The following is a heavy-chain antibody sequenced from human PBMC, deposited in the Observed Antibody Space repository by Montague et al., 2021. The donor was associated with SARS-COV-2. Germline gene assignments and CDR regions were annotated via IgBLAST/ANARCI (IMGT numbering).Heavy chain of an antibody. CDR1: GASISTSDW. V-gene: IGHV4-4*02. D-gene: IGHD2-15*01. Sequence: SETLSLTCVVSGASISTSDWWSWVRQPPGKGLQWIGEIFHSGSTXYNPSLKSRVIISVDTSKTQISLKLSSVSAADAALYYCARAVVGAKTATIESWGQGTLVTVSS. J-gene: IGHJ4*02. CDR3: ARAVVGAKTATIES. CDR2: IFHSGST.